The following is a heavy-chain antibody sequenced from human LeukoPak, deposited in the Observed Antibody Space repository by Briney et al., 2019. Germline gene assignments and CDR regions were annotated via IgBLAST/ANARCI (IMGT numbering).Heavy chain of an antibody. J-gene: IGHJ4*02. CDR2: INSDGSNT. CDR1: GFTFSSYA. CDR3: AGGLSDYYYTVGY. V-gene: IGHV3-74*01. D-gene: IGHD3-22*01. Sequence: GRSLRLSCAASGFTFSSYAMHWVRQAPGKGLVWVSRINSDGSNTNYAGSVKGRFTISRDNARNTLYLQMNSLRAEDTAVYYCAGGLSDYYYTVGYWGQGTLVTVSS.